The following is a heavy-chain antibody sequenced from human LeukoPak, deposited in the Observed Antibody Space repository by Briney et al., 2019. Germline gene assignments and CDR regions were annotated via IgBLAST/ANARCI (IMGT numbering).Heavy chain of an antibody. Sequence: GSLRLSCAASGFTFSSYAMNWVRQPPGKGLEWIGEVYHSGSSNYNPSLKSRVTISVDKSKNQFSLKLNSVTAADTAVYYCARAPYCSGGSCYWRFDYWGQGTLVTVSS. CDR1: GFTFSSYAM. V-gene: IGHV4-4*02. J-gene: IGHJ4*02. CDR2: VYHSGSS. D-gene: IGHD2-15*01. CDR3: ARAPYCSGGSCYWRFDY.